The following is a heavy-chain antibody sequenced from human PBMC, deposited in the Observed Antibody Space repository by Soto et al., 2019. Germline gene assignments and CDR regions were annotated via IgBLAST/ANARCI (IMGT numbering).Heavy chain of an antibody. V-gene: IGHV4-31*03. CDR1: GGSISSGGYY. CDR2: IYYSGST. D-gene: IGHD5-18*01. Sequence: SETLSLTCTVSGGSISSGGYYWSWIRQHPGKGLEWIGYIYYSGSTYYNPSLKSRVTISVDTSKNQFSLKLSSVTAADTAVYYCAREALYSYGSTFDYWGQGTLVTVSS. J-gene: IGHJ4*02. CDR3: AREALYSYGSTFDY.